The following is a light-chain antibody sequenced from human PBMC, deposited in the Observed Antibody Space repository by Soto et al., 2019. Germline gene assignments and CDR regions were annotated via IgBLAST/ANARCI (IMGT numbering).Light chain of an antibody. J-gene: IGLJ3*02. Sequence: QSVLTQPPSASGTPGQRVTISCSGSSSNIGRNTVNWYQQLPGTAPKVVIYNNNQRPSGVPDRLSGSKSGTSASLAISGLQSDDEADYYCAVWDDSLKGWVFGGGTKLTVL. CDR2: NNN. CDR1: SSNIGRNT. V-gene: IGLV1-44*01. CDR3: AVWDDSLKGWV.